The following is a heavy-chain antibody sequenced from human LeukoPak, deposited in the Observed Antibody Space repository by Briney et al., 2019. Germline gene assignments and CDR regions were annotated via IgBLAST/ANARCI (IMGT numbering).Heavy chain of an antibody. CDR1: GFSLSTSGVG. J-gene: IGHJ4*02. CDR2: IYWDDDK. V-gene: IGHV2-5*02. D-gene: IGHD2-2*01. Sequence: SGPTLVNPTQTLTLTCTFSGFSLSTSGVGLGWIRQPPGKALEWLALIYWDDDKRYSPSLKSRLTITKDTSKNQVVLTMTNMDPVDTATYYCAHISSSTSCCHSDYWGQGTLVTVSS. CDR3: AHISSSTSCCHSDY.